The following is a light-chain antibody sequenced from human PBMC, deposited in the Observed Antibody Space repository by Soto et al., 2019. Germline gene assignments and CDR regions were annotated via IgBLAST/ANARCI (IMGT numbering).Light chain of an antibody. Sequence: DTQMTQPPSSLSACVGDRVTITSRASQSISSYLNCYQQKPEKAPKLLIYAASSLQSGVPSRFSGSGSGTDFILTISSLQPEDFATYYCQQSYSTITFGQGTRLEIK. CDR3: QQSYSTIT. J-gene: IGKJ5*01. CDR1: QSISSY. V-gene: IGKV1-39*01. CDR2: AAS.